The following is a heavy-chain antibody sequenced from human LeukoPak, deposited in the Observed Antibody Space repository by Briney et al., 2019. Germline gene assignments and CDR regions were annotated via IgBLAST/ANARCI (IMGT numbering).Heavy chain of an antibody. CDR2: INSDGSRT. CDR3: ARSPWEVIPDY. D-gene: IGHD1-26*01. CDR1: GFTFSTYW. J-gene: IGHJ4*02. Sequence: GGSLRLSCAASGFTFSTYWMHWVRQAPGKGLVWVSRINSDGSRTNYADSVKGRFTISRDNAKNTLDLQMNSLRAEDTAVYFCARSPWEVIPDYWGPGSLVTVSS. V-gene: IGHV3-74*01.